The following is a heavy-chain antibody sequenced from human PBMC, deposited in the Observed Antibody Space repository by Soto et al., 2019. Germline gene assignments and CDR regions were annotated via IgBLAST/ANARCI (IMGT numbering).Heavy chain of an antibody. CDR2: ISAYNGNT. Sequence: ASVKVSCKASGYTFTSYGISWVRQAPGQGLEWMGWISAYNGNTNYAQKLQGRVTMTTDTSTSTAYMELRSLRSDDTAVYYCARGSVPAAMPSYFDYWGQGTLVTVSS. J-gene: IGHJ4*02. CDR1: GYTFTSYG. CDR3: ARGSVPAAMPSYFDY. V-gene: IGHV1-18*01. D-gene: IGHD2-2*01.